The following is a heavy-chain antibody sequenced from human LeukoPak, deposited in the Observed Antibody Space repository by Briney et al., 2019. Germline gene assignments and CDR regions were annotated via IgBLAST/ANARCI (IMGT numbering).Heavy chain of an antibody. CDR3: AKAGRSEGFNFFDF. J-gene: IGHJ4*02. D-gene: IGHD5-24*01. CDR1: GLTFDKFD. V-gene: IGHV3-43*02. CDR2: ISGNGGST. Sequence: GGSLRLSCAASGLTFDKFDMHWVRQAPGKGLEWVSLISGNGGSTYYADSVKGRFTTSRDNSKNSLYLQMNSLRTEDTALYYCAKAGRSEGFNFFDFWGQGTLVTVSS.